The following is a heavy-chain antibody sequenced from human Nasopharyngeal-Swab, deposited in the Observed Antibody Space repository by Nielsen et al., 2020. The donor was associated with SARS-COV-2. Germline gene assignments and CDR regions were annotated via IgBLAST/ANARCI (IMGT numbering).Heavy chain of an antibody. D-gene: IGHD2-15*01. V-gene: IGHV3-23*01. Sequence: WIRQPPGKGLEWFSTISASGGNTYYADSVKGRFTISRDNSKNTLYLQMNSLRAEDTAVYYCARAKVVVVAASDYWGQGTLVTVSS. CDR2: ISASGGNT. J-gene: IGHJ4*02. CDR3: ARAKVVVVAASDY.